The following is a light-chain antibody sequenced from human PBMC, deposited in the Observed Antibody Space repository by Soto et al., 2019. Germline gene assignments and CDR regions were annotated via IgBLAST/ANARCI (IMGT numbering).Light chain of an antibody. J-gene: IGLJ2*01. CDR1: SSNIGAGYD. V-gene: IGLV1-40*01. CDR2: GNS. CDR3: QSYDSSLTGPKVL. Sequence: QSDLTQQPSVSGAPGQRVTISCTGSSSNIGAGYDVHWYQQFPGTAPKLLIYGNSNRPSGVPARFSGSKSGSSASLAITGLQAEDEADYYCQSYDSSLTGPKVLFGGGTKLTVL.